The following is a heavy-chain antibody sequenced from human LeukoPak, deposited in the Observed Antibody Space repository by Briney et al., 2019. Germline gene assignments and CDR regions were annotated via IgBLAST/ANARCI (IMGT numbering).Heavy chain of an antibody. V-gene: IGHV3-9*01. Sequence: PGGSLRLSCSASGFTFDDYAMHWVRQAPGKGLEWVSGINWSSGTIAYADSVKGRFTISRDNAKNSLYLQMDSLRVEDTALYYCTKTIRIAGTGMLDYWGQGTLVTVSS. CDR2: INWSSGTI. D-gene: IGHD6-19*01. CDR3: TKTIRIAGTGMLDY. J-gene: IGHJ4*02. CDR1: GFTFDDYA.